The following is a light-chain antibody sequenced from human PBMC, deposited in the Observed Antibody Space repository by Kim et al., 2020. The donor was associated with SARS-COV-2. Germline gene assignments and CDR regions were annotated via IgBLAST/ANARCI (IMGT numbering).Light chain of an antibody. Sequence: LSRGESAPLPCWASQRVGDFLPWYQQKPGQAPRLVIYDAVNRATGVPDRFRGSGSGTDFTLTITSLGPEDFAVYYCQQRESWHLTFGGGTKVDIK. V-gene: IGKV3-11*01. J-gene: IGKJ4*02. CDR3: QQRESWHLT. CDR1: QRVGDF. CDR2: DAV.